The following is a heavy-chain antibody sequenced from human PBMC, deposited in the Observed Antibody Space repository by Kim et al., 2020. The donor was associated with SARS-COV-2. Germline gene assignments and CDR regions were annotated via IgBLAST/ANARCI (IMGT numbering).Heavy chain of an antibody. J-gene: IGHJ4*02. CDR3: AIAFNGDYIDN. D-gene: IGHD4-17*01. CDR1: SDTISGYY. Sequence: SETLSLTCTVSSDTISGYYCNWIQQPAGKGLEWIGRVYTSGNTYYNPSLKSRVTMSIDTSKNQFSLKLRSVTAADTAVYYCAIAFNGDYIDNWGQGTLVTVSS. CDR2: VYTSGNT. V-gene: IGHV4-4*07.